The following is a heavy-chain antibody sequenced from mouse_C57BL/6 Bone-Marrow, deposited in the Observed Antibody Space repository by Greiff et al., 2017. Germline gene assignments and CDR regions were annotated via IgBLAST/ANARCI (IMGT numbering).Heavy chain of an antibody. CDR1: GYTFTSYT. V-gene: IGHV1-4*01. CDR2: INPSSGYT. CDR3: ARHYGSSDWYFDV. Sequence: QVQLKQSGAELVRPGASVKMSCKASGYTFTSYTMHWVKQRPGQGLEWIGYINPSSGYTKYNQKFKDKATLTADKSSSTAYMQLSSLTSEDSAVYYCARHYGSSDWYFDVRGRGTTVTVSS. D-gene: IGHD1-1*01. J-gene: IGHJ1*03.